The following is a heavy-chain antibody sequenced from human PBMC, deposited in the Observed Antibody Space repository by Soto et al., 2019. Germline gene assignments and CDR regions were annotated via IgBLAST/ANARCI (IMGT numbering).Heavy chain of an antibody. V-gene: IGHV3-23*01. CDR2: ISDSGGSS. J-gene: IGHJ6*02. CDR3: AKAATYCSSNTRLRPDNPDV. Sequence: GGSLRLSCAASGFTFSSFAMTWVRQGPGKGLEWVSAISDSGGSSYYADSVKGRFTISRDNSKNTLFLQMMSLRVDDTAVYYCAKAATYCSSNTRLRPDNPDVWGQGNTVTVSS. D-gene: IGHD2-2*01. CDR1: GFTFSSFA.